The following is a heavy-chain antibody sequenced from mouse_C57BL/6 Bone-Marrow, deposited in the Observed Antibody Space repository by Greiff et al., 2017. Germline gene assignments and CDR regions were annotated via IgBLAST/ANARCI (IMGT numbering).Heavy chain of an antibody. D-gene: IGHD4-1*01. CDR3: ASNWDFDY. J-gene: IGHJ2*01. CDR1: GYTFTSYW. CDR2: IHPNSGST. Sequence: QVQLQQPGAELVKPGASVRLSCKASGYTFTSYWMHWVKQRPGQGLEWIGMIHPNSGSTNYNEKFKSKATLTVDKSSSTAYMQLSCLTSEDSAVYYCASNWDFDYWGQGTTLTVSS. V-gene: IGHV1-64*01.